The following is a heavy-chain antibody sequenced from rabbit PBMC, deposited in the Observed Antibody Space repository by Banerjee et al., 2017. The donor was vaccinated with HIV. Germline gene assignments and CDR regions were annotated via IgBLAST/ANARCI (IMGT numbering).Heavy chain of an antibody. CDR1: GFDLSDYYY. V-gene: IGHV1S45*01. J-gene: IGHJ3*01. CDR3: AREYGGDVGNAYATRLDL. CDR2: IYTNSANT. D-gene: IGHD6-1*01. Sequence: QEQLEESGGGLVKPEGSLTLTCKASGFDLSDYYYMCWVRQAPGKGLELIACIYTNSANTWYASWAKGRFTISKTSSTTVTLQMTSLTAADTATYFCAREYGGDVGNAYATRLDLWGPGTLVTVS.